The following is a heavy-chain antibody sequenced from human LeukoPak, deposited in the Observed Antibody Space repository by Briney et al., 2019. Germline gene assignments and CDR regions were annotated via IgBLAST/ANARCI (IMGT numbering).Heavy chain of an antibody. CDR1: GDSVSSNSAA. V-gene: IGHV6-1*01. D-gene: IGHD6-13*01. CDR2: TYYRSKWYN. Sequence: SQTLSLTCAISGDSVSSNSAAWHWIRQSPSRVLEWLGRTYYRSKWYNDYAVSVKSRITINPDTSKNQFSLQLNSVTPEDTAVYYCARAESTLVAAAGTIRGDYYYYYMDVWGKGTTVTVSS. J-gene: IGHJ6*03. CDR3: ARAESTLVAAAGTIRGDYYYYYMDV.